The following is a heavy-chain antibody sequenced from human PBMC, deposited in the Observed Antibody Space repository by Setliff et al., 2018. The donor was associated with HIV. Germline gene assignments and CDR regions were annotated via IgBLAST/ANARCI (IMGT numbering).Heavy chain of an antibody. Sequence: SETLSLTCTVSGGSLSSYYWSWIRQPAGKGLEWIGRIYSSGSTNYNPSLKSRVTISVDTSKKQFSLKLRSVTAADTAVYYCARDQRGGWYYMDVWGKGTTVTVSS. CDR3: ARDQRGGWYYMDV. D-gene: IGHD6-19*01. V-gene: IGHV4-4*07. CDR1: GGSLSSYY. CDR2: IYSSGST. J-gene: IGHJ6*03.